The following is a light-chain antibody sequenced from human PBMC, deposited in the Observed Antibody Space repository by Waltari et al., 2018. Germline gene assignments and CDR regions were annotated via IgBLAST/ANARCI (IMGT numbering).Light chain of an antibody. CDR2: CAS. V-gene: IGKV4-1*01. Sequence: DPVLIQSPDSLAVCVGETATINCKSRQKVFYNSNDKNYLVWYQQKSGQPPKLLIYCASTRESGVPDRFIGSGSGTEFTLTISNLQAEDVAVYYCQQSFTTPPTFGQGTKLEIK. CDR1: QKVFYNSNDKNY. J-gene: IGKJ2*01. CDR3: QQSFTTPPT.